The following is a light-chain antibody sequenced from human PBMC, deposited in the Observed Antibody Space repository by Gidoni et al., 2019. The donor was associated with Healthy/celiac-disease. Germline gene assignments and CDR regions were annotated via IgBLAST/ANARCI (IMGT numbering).Light chain of an antibody. CDR3: NSRDSSGNHLV. CDR1: IVRSYY. CDR2: GKN. Sequence: SSALTQDPAVSVALGQTVRITCQGDIVRSYYASWYKQKPGQAPVLVIYGKNNRPSGIPDRFSGSSSGNTASLTITGAQAEDEADYYCNSRDSSGNHLVFGGGTKLTVL. J-gene: IGLJ2*01. V-gene: IGLV3-19*01.